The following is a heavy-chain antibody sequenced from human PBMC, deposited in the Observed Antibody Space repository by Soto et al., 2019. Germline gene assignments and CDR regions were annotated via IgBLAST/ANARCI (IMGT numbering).Heavy chain of an antibody. V-gene: IGHV3-30*18. CDR3: AKPSSGYPPDY. CDR2: ISYDGSKK. CDR1: GFTFSSYG. J-gene: IGHJ4*02. D-gene: IGHD3-22*01. Sequence: QVQLVESGGGVVQPGRSLRLSCAASGFTFSSYGMHWVRQAPGKGLEWVAVISYDGSKKYYADSVKGRFTISRDNSKNTLYLQMNSLRAEDTAVYHCAKPSSGYPPDYWGQGTLVTVSS.